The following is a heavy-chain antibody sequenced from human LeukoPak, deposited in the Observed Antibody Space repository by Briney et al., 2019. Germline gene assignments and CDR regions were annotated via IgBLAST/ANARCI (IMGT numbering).Heavy chain of an antibody. CDR2: ISWNSGSI. CDR1: GFTFDDYA. J-gene: IGHJ4*02. CDR3: ARDSGGVGYCSSTSCYTSHFDY. D-gene: IGHD2-2*02. V-gene: IGHV3-9*01. Sequence: PGGSLRLSCAASGFTFDDYAMHWVRQAPGKGLEWVSGISWNSGSIGYADSVKGRFTISRDNAKNSLYLQMNSLRAEDTAVYYCARDSGGVGYCSSTSCYTSHFDYWGQGTLVTVSS.